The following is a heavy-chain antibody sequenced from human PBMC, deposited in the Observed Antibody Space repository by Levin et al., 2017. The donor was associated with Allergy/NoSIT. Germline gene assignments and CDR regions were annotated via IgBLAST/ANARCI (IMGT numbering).Heavy chain of an antibody. CDR3: VREAAASVFDL. V-gene: IGHV3-72*01. D-gene: IGHD5/OR15-5a*01. J-gene: IGHJ3*01. Sequence: GESLKISCAASEFSFSHHYMDWVRQAPGKGLEWVGRSRNKANNYITEYAASVKGRFTISRDDSKNSAYLEMNSLKSDDTAVYFCVREAAASVFDLWGQGTMVTVSP. CDR2: SRNKANNYIT. CDR1: EFSFSHHY.